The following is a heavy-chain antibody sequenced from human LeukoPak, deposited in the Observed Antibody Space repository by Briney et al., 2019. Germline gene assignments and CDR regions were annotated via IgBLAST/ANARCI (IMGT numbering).Heavy chain of an antibody. V-gene: IGHV3-74*01. D-gene: IGHD6-19*01. Sequence: GRSLRLSCAASGFTFSNSWMHWVRQAPGKGLVWVSRINSDGRSTVYADSVKGRFTISRDNAKSTLYLQMNSLRDEDTAVYYCARDRYSSGWFGYWGQGTLVTVSS. CDR3: ARDRYSSGWFGY. CDR1: GFTFSNSW. CDR2: INSDGRST. J-gene: IGHJ4*02.